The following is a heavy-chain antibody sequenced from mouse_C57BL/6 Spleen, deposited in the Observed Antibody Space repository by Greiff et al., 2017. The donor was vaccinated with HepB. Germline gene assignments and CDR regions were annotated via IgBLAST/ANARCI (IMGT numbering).Heavy chain of an antibody. CDR3: TRDPITTVHAMDY. Sequence: EVQLQESGEGLVKPGGSLKLSCAASGFTFSSYAMSWVRQTPEKRLGWVAYISSGGDYIYYADTVKGRFTISRDNARNTLYLQMSSLKSEDTAMYYCTRDPITTVHAMDYWGQGTSVTVSS. CDR2: ISSGGDYI. CDR1: GFTFSSYA. V-gene: IGHV5-9-1*02. J-gene: IGHJ4*01. D-gene: IGHD1-1*01.